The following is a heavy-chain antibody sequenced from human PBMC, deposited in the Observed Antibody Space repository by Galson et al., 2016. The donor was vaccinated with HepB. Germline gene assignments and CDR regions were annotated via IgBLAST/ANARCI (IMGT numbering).Heavy chain of an antibody. D-gene: IGHD4-11*01. CDR1: GYTFTSYG. J-gene: IGHJ3*02. CDR3: ARDYPMTTVTSSRVFDI. Sequence: SVKVSCKASGYTFTSYGISWVRQAPGQGLEWMGWIGGYNGNTNYAQKLRGRITMTTDTSTSTAYMEVRSLRSDDTAVYYCARDYPMTTVTSSRVFDIWGQGTMVTVSS. V-gene: IGHV1-18*01. CDR2: IGGYNGNT.